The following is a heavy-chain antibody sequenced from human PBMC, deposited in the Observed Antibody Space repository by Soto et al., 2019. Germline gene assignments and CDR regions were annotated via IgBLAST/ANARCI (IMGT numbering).Heavy chain of an antibody. Sequence: QVQLQQWGAGLLKPSETLSLTCAVYGGSFSGYYWSWIRQPPGKGLEWIGEINHSGSTIYNPSLKSRVTISVDTSKNQFSLKLSSVTAADTAVYYCATAGITMVRGRHGWFDPWGQGTLVTVSS. CDR3: ATAGITMVRGRHGWFDP. CDR1: GGSFSGYY. J-gene: IGHJ5*02. D-gene: IGHD3-10*01. V-gene: IGHV4-34*01. CDR2: INHSGST.